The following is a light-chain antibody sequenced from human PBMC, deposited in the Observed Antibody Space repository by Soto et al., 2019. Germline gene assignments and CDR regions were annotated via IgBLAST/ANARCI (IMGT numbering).Light chain of an antibody. CDR1: SSDVGGYNS. CDR3: SSYTNTNTWV. V-gene: IGLV2-14*01. J-gene: IGLJ3*02. CDR2: EVT. Sequence: QSALTQPASVSGSPGQSIAISCTGTSSDVGGYNSVSWYQQHPGKAPKLMIYEVTNRPSGVSDRFSGSKSGNTASLTISGLQTEDEADYYCSSYTNTNTWVFGGGTKLTVL.